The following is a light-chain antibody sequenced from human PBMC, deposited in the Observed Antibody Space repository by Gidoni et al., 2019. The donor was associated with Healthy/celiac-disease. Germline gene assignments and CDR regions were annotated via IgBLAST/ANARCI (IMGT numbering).Light chain of an antibody. J-gene: IGKJ3*01. CDR2: DAS. CDR3: QQRSNWPPT. V-gene: IGKV3-11*01. Sequence: ELVLTQSPATLSLSPGERATLSCRASPSVSSYLAWYQQKPGQAPRLLIYDASNRATGIPARFSGSGCGTDFTLTISSLEPEDFAVYYCQQRSNWPPTFGPGTKVDIK. CDR1: PSVSSY.